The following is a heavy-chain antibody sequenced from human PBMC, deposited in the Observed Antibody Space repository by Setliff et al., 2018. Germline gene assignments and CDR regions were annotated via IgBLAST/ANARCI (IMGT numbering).Heavy chain of an antibody. CDR3: ARSHYYASGNSHYYYMDV. V-gene: IGHV4-59*08. CDR2: VHFGGDT. D-gene: IGHD3-10*01. Sequence: SETLSLTCTVSSGSINSYYWSWVRQSPGKGLEWIGFVHFGGDTDYNPSLKGRVTMSADTSKNQLYLSLTSVSVADTAMYYCARSHYYASGNSHYYYMDVWGKGTAVTVSS. J-gene: IGHJ6*03. CDR1: SGSINSYY.